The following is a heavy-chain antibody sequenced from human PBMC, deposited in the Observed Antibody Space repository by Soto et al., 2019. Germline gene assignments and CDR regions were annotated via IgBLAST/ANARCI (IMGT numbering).Heavy chain of an antibody. J-gene: IGHJ6*02. CDR2: IYPGDSDT. Sequence: GESLKISCKGSGYSFTSYWIGWVRQMPGKGLEWMGIIYPGDSDTRYSPSFQGQVTISADKSISTAYLQWSSLKASDTAMYYCARHWQYCSSTSCFYGMDVWGQGTTVTVSS. CDR3: ARHWQYCSSTSCFYGMDV. D-gene: IGHD2-2*01. CDR1: GYSFTSYW. V-gene: IGHV5-51*01.